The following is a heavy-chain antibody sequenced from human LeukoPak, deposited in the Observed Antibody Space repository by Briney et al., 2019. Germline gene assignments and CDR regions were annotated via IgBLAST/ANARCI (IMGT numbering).Heavy chain of an antibody. CDR3: AKDRAYYSDSSGYYLVRAYDY. Sequence: GGTLRLSCAASGFTFSTYAMSWVRQAPGKGLEWVSGISGSGGRTFYADSVKGRFTISRDNSKNTLYLQMNSLRAEDTAVYYCAKDRAYYSDSSGYYLVRAYDYWGQGTLVTVSS. V-gene: IGHV3-23*01. CDR1: GFTFSTYA. J-gene: IGHJ4*02. CDR2: ISGSGGRT. D-gene: IGHD3-22*01.